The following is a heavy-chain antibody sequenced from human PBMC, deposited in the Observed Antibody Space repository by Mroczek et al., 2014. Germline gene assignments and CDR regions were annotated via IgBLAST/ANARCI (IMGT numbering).Heavy chain of an antibody. Sequence: QVQLVQSGPGLVKPSQTLSLTCTVSGGSISSGGYYWSWIRQHPGKGLEWIGYIYYSGSTYYNPSLKSRVTISVDTSKNQFSLKLSSVTAADTAVYYCARDRFCSSTSCYSYGMDVWGQGTTVTVSS. CDR3: ARDRFCSSTSCYSYGMDV. J-gene: IGHJ6*02. D-gene: IGHD2-2*01. CDR2: IYYSGST. CDR1: GGSISSGGYY. V-gene: IGHV4-31*03.